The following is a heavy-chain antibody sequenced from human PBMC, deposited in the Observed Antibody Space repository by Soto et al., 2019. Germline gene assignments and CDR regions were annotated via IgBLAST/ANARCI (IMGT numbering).Heavy chain of an antibody. V-gene: IGHV1-69*05. CDR2: IIPIIGTT. CDR1: GGTFSSYA. D-gene: IGHD2-15*01. Sequence: GASVKVSCKASGGTFSSYAISWVRQAPGQGLEWMGWIIPIIGTTNYAQKLQGRVTITRDKSTSTAYMELSSLRSEDTAVYYCARDVGGMDVWGQGTTVTVSS. J-gene: IGHJ6*02. CDR3: ARDVGGMDV.